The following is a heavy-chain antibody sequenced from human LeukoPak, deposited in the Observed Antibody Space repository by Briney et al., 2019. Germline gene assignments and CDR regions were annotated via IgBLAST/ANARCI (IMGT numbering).Heavy chain of an antibody. D-gene: IGHD5-18*01. J-gene: IGHJ5*02. V-gene: IGHV4-34*01. CDR3: ARGRRGYSYTPTNWFDP. CDR2: INHSGST. Sequence: AETLSLTCAVYGGSFSGYYWSGIRQPPGKGLEGIGEINHSGSTNYNPSLKSRVTISVDTSKNQFSLKLSSVTAADTAVYYCARGRRGYSYTPTNWFDPWGQGTLVTVSS. CDR1: GGSFSGYY.